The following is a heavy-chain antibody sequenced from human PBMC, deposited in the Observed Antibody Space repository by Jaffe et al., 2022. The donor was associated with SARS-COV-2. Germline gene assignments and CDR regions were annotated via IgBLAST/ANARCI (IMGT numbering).Heavy chain of an antibody. CDR2: ISYDGSNH. CDR3: ASPPYGSGSYYVPRHESYAFDI. CDR1: GFSFSSYA. D-gene: IGHD3-10*01. Sequence: QVQLVESGGGVVQPGGSLRLSCEVFGFSFSSYAMQWVRQAPGKGLEWVATISYDGSNHYYADSVKGRFTISRDSSRNTLFLQMDSLRGDDTAVYYCASPPYGSGSYYVPRHESYAFDIWGQGTMVTVSS. J-gene: IGHJ3*02. V-gene: IGHV3-30*04.